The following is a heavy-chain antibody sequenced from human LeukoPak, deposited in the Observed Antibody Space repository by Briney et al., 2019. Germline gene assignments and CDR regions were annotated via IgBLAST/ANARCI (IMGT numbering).Heavy chain of an antibody. V-gene: IGHV3-7*01. J-gene: IGHJ6*03. CDR2: IKQDGSEK. CDR3: ARHAYYDFWTRPWHYYYMDV. CDR1: GFTFSSYW. Sequence: GGSLRLSCAASGFTFSSYWMSWVRQAPGRGLEWVANIKQDGSEKYYVDSVKGRFTISRDNAKNSLYLQMNSLRAEDTAVYYCARHAYYDFWTRPWHYYYMDVWGKGTTVTVSS. D-gene: IGHD3-3*01.